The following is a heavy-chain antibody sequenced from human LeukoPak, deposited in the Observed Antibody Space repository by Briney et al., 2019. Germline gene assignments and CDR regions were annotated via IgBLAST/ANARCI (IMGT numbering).Heavy chain of an antibody. CDR1: GGSFSRYY. Sequence: SETLSLTCAVYGGSFSRYYWSWIRQPPGKGLEWIGEINHSGSTNYNPSLKSRVTISVDTSKSQFSLKLSSVTAADTAVYYCARDPLIAARARDAFDIWGQGTMVTVSS. V-gene: IGHV4-34*01. CDR3: ARDPLIAARARDAFDI. J-gene: IGHJ3*02. D-gene: IGHD6-6*01. CDR2: INHSGST.